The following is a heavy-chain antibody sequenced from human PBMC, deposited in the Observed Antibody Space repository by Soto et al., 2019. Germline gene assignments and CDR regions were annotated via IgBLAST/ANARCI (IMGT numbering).Heavy chain of an antibody. Sequence: SVEVSCKASGFTFTRSAVQLVRQARGQRLEWIGWIVVGSGNINYAQKFQERVTITRDMSTSTAYMELSSLRSEDTAVYYCAADGRIAAYYYRMDVWGQGTTVTVSS. CDR2: IVVGSGNI. CDR1: GFTFTRSA. J-gene: IGHJ6*02. V-gene: IGHV1-58*01. CDR3: AADGRIAAYYYRMDV. D-gene: IGHD6-13*01.